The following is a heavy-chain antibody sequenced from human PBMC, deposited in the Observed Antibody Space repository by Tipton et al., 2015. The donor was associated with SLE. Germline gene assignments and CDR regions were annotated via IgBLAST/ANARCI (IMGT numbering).Heavy chain of an antibody. CDR2: IDHSGST. Sequence: LRLSCSVSGGSLGSYFWTWIRQPPGKGLESIGYIDHSGSTGYNPSLRSRVTISVDTSKNQFSLKLSSVTAADTAVYYCARGTKLGNHYYYYYMDVWGKGTTVTVSS. D-gene: IGHD7-27*01. V-gene: IGHV4-59*12. CDR1: GGSLGSYF. CDR3: ARGTKLGNHYYYYYMDV. J-gene: IGHJ6*03.